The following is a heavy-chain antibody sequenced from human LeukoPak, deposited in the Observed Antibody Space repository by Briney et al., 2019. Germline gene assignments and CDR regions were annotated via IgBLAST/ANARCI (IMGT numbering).Heavy chain of an antibody. Sequence: SETLSLTCAAYGVSFSGYYWSWIRQPPGKGLEWIGSIYYSGSTYYNPSLKSRGTISVDTSKNQFSLQLSSMPTADTAVYYCSGGGVRGVTVDYWGQGILVTVSS. D-gene: IGHD3-10*01. CDR2: IYYSGST. CDR3: SGGGVRGVTVDY. V-gene: IGHV4-34*01. CDR1: GVSFSGYY. J-gene: IGHJ4*02.